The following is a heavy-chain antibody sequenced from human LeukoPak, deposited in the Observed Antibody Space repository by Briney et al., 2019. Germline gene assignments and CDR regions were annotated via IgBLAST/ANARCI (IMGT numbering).Heavy chain of an antibody. CDR2: INHSGST. J-gene: IGHJ6*03. CDR1: GGSFSGYY. V-gene: IGHV4-34*01. Sequence: SETLSLTCAVYGGSFSGYYWSWIRQPPGKGLEWIGEINHSGSTNYNPSHKSRVTISVDTSKNQFSLKLSSVTAADTAVYYCARGLFVYCSSTSCYRYYYYYYMDVWGKGTTVTVSS. CDR3: ARGLFVYCSSTSCYRYYYYYYMDV. D-gene: IGHD2-2*01.